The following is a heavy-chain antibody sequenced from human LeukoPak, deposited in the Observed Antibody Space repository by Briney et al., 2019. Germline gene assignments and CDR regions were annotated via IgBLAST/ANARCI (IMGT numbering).Heavy chain of an antibody. Sequence: SETLPLTCTVSGGSVSSGSYYWSWIRQPPGKGLEWIGYIYYSGSTNYNPSLKSRVTISVDTSKNQFSLKLTSVTAAETAVYYCAWGFFGELIVDDAFWGQGTMVTVSS. D-gene: IGHD3-16*02. V-gene: IGHV4-61*01. CDR3: AWGFFGELIVDDAF. J-gene: IGHJ3*01. CDR2: IYYSGST. CDR1: GGSVSSGSYY.